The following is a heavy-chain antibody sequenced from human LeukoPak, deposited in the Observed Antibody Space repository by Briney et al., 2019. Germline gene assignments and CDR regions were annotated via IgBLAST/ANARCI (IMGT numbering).Heavy chain of an antibody. D-gene: IGHD2-2*01. V-gene: IGHV3-23*01. CDR1: GFTFSSYA. Sequence: PGGSLRLSCAASGFTFSSYAMSWVRQAPGKGLEWVSAVSGSGTNTYYADSVKGRFTISRDNSKNTLFLQMNSLRAEDTAVYYCAKDDRYCSSTNCYFVYWGQGALVTVSS. J-gene: IGHJ4*02. CDR3: AKDDRYCSSTNCYFVY. CDR2: VSGSGTNT.